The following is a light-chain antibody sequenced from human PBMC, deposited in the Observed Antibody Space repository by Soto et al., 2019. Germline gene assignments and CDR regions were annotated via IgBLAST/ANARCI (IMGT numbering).Light chain of an antibody. CDR1: QNIISW. CDR2: KAS. J-gene: IGKJ2*01. V-gene: IGKV1-5*03. CDR3: QQYISFPHT. Sequence: DIQMTQSPSTLSASVGDRVTITCRASQNIISWLAWYQQKPGKAPKLLTYKASSLESGVPSRFSGSGSGTEFTLTIHSLQPDDFATYYCQQYISFPHTFGQGTKLEIK.